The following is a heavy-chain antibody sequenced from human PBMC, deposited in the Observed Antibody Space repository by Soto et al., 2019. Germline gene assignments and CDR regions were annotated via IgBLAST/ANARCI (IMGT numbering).Heavy chain of an antibody. J-gene: IGHJ4*02. Sequence: DVQLLESGGGLVQPEGSLRLSCAASGFTFSSYAMGWVRQGPGKGLEWVAVDSIGGSTHYADSVRGRFTISRDNSKNPLSLQMNSLTAEDTAVYFCAKRRGGGGHFDYWGQGALVTVSS. D-gene: IGHD2-15*01. CDR2: DSIGGST. V-gene: IGHV3-23*05. CDR1: GFTFSSYA. CDR3: AKRRGGGGHFDY.